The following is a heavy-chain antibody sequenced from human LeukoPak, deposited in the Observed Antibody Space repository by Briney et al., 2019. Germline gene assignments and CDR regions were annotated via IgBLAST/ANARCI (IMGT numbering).Heavy chain of an antibody. CDR3: ARGPTRYYFDY. CDR2: IYYSGST. Sequence: SETLSLTCTVSGGSISNYYGSWIRQPPGKGLEWIAYIYYSGSTNFNPSLKSRVTISIDTSKNQFSLKLSSVTAADTAVYYCARGPTRYYFDYWGQGTPVTVSS. CDR1: GGSISNYY. J-gene: IGHJ4*02. D-gene: IGHD3-9*01. V-gene: IGHV4-59*01.